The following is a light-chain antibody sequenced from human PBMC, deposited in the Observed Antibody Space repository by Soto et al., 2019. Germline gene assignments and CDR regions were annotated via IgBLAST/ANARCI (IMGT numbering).Light chain of an antibody. CDR1: HGISSY. CDR2: EAS. Sequence: IQLTQSPSSLSASVGDSVTITCRASHGISSYLAWYQQKPGKAPKVLIYEASVLQNGVPSRFSGGGSVSHLAVATSSRQPEDFGTYNFQQLNSYLWTVGPGPKVHIK. CDR3: QQLNSYLWT. J-gene: IGKJ1*01. V-gene: IGKV1-9*01.